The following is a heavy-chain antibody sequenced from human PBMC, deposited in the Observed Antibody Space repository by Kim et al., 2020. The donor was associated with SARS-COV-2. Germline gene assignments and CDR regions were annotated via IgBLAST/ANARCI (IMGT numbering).Heavy chain of an antibody. CDR2: IYYSGST. CDR1: GGSISSSSYY. D-gene: IGHD1-7*01. J-gene: IGHJ3*02. CDR3: ARRILDWNSLGAFDI. V-gene: IGHV4-39*01. Sequence: SETLSLTCTVSGGSISSSSYYWGWIRQPPGKGLEWIGSIYYSGSTYYNPSLKSRVTISVDTSKNQFSLKLSSVTAADTAVYYCARRILDWNSLGAFDIWGQGTMVTVSS.